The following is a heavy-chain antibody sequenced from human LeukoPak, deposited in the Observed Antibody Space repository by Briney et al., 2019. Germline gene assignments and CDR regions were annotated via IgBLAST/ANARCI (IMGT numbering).Heavy chain of an antibody. CDR1: GGSISSSSYY. CDR2: IYYSGST. CDR3: AILTSSAMLYYYDSSGYYDAFDT. J-gene: IGHJ3*02. V-gene: IGHV4-39*01. D-gene: IGHD3-22*01. Sequence: SETLSLTCTVSGGSISSSSYYWRWIRQPPGKGLEWIGSIYYSGSTYYNPSLKSRVTISVDTSKNKFSLKLSSVTAADTAVYYCAILTSSAMLYYYDSSGYYDAFDTWGRGTMATVSS.